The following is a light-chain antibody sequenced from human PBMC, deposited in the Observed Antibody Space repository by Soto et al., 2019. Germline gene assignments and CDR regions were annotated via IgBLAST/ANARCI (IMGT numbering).Light chain of an antibody. CDR1: QSISSY. V-gene: IGKV1-39*01. CDR3: QQGYSTPRT. J-gene: IGKJ1*01. CDR2: AAS. Sequence: DIQMTQSPSSLSASVGDRVTITCRASQSISSYLHWYQQKPGKAPKLLIYAASNLQSGVPSRFSASGSGTDFTLTLNSLPPEDFATYYCQQGYSTPRTFGQGTKVEIQ.